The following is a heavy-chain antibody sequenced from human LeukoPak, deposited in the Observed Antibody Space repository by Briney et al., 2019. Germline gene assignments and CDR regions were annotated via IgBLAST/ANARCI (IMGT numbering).Heavy chain of an antibody. CDR1: GGSISSGGYY. Sequence: SQTLSLTCTVSGGSISSGGYYWSWIRQPPGKGLEWIGYIYHSGSTYYNPSLKSRVTISVDRSKNQFSLKLSSVTAADTAVYYCAREPITMVRGVKGDYWGQGILVTVSS. D-gene: IGHD3-10*01. J-gene: IGHJ4*02. V-gene: IGHV4-30-2*01. CDR2: IYHSGST. CDR3: AREPITMVRGVKGDY.